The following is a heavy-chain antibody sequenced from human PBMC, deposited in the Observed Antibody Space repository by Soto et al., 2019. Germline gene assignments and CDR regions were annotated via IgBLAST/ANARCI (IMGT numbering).Heavy chain of an antibody. D-gene: IGHD5-12*01. V-gene: IGHV4-4*02. CDR1: GDSINSRHW. J-gene: IGHJ4*02. Sequence: PSETLSLTCTVSGDSINSRHWWIWVRQPPGKGLEWIGQISHSGSTYYNPSLKSRVTISVDTSKNQFSLKLSSVTAADTAVYYCASRDGYNSGVWGQGTLVTVSS. CDR2: ISHSGST. CDR3: ASRDGYNSGV.